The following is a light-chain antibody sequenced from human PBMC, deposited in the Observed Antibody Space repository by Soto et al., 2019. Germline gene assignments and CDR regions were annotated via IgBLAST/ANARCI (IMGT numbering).Light chain of an antibody. CDR1: SSNIGSNY. CDR2: RNN. Sequence: QSVLTQPPSASGTPGQRVTISCSGSSSNIGSNYVYWYQQLPGTAHTHLIYRNNQRPSGVPVRFSGSKSGTSASLSISGLRSEAEAEDYYEAWYDSLSGLVVFGGGTKLTVL. CDR3: EAWYDSLSGLVV. V-gene: IGLV1-47*01. J-gene: IGLJ2*01.